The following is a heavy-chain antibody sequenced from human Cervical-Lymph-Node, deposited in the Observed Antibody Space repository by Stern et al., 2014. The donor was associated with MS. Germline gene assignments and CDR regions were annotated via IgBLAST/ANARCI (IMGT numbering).Heavy chain of an antibody. Sequence: EVQLVESGAEVKKPGESLKISCKTSGYSFSNFWIGWVRQMPGKGLEWMGIIYPGDSDTTYSPSFQGQVTISADESISTAYLQWRSLKASDTAMYYCVRRRVSGGYDTFDIWGQGTMLIVSS. CDR1: GYSFSNFW. J-gene: IGHJ3*02. V-gene: IGHV5-51*01. CDR3: VRRRVSGGYDTFDI. CDR2: IYPGDSDT. D-gene: IGHD2-15*01.